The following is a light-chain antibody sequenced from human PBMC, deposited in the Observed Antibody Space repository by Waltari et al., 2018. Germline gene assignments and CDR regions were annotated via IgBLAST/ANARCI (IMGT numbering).Light chain of an antibody. J-gene: IGLJ2*01. CDR2: DVG. V-gene: IGLV7-46*01. Sequence: QDVVTQEPSVTVSAGGTVTRTCGSTTGPVTVTHSPHWFPQKPGQAPKTMIYDVGNKHSWTPARFSASLIGGKAALTLSGAQFEDEADYYCLLSFSGTVVFGGGTRLTVL. CDR3: LLSFSGTVV. CDR1: TGPVTVTHS.